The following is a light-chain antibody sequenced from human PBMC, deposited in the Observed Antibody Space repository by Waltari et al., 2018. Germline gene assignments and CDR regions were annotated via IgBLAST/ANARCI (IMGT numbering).Light chain of an antibody. J-gene: IGKJ4*01. CDR2: GTS. CDR1: PRVSRLS. V-gene: IGKV3-20*01. Sequence: CRGTPRVSRLSFTWDQQLPVQAPRLLLYGTSGRATDIPDRFRGSGSGTDFTLTISRLEPEDFAVYVCQQYDGSAVTFGGGTKVEIK. CDR3: QQYDGSAVT.